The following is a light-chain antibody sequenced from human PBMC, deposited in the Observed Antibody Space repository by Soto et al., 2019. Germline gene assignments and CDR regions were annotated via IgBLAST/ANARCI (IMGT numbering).Light chain of an antibody. CDR2: GAS. CDR1: QSVSSSY. CDR3: QQYTNSPRT. V-gene: IGKV3-20*01. Sequence: EIVLTQSPGTLSLSPGERATLYCRSSQSVSSSYLAWYQQKPGQAPRLLIYGASSRATGIPDRFSGSGSGTDFTLTISGLEPEDFAVYYCQQYTNSPRTFGQGTKLEIK. J-gene: IGKJ1*01.